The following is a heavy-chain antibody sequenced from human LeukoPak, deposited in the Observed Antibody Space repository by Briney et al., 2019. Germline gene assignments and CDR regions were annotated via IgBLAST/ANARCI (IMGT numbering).Heavy chain of an antibody. J-gene: IGHJ6*02. D-gene: IGHD6-6*01. CDR2: ISYDGSNK. V-gene: IGHV3-30-3*01. Sequence: PGGSLRLSCAASGFTFSSYAMHWVRQAPGKGLXXXAVISYDGSNKYYADSVKGRFTISRDNSKNTLYLQMNSLRAEDTAVYYCARGHSSSSVYYYYGMDVWGQGTTVTVSS. CDR1: GFTFSSYA. CDR3: ARGHSSSSVYYYYGMDV.